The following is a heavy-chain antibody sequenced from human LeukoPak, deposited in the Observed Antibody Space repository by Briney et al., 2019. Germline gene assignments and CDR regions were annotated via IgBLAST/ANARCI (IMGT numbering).Heavy chain of an antibody. CDR3: ARPLTGTSWYYFDY. D-gene: IGHD1-7*01. CDR2: INPNSADT. V-gene: IGHV1-2*02. CDR1: GYTFTDYY. J-gene: IGHJ4*02. Sequence: GASVKVSCKASGYTFTDYYVHWVRQAPGQGLEWMGWINPNSADTSYAQKFRGRVIMTRDTSINTAYVVLSGLKSDDTAVYYCARPLTGTSWYYFDYWGQGTLATVSS.